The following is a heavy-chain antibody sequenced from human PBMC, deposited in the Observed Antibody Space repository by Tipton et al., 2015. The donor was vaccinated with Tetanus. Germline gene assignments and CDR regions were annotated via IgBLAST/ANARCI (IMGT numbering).Heavy chain of an antibody. J-gene: IGHJ4*02. CDR2: IYPAGGT. CDR3: ARERLGPVTGTRYYFDY. Sequence: LRLSCTVSRASMNSYYWTWIRQSAGKGLEWIGRIYPAGGTNYNPSLQSRVTMSVDTSKNQCSLNLTSVTAADTAVYYCARERLGPVTGTRYYFDYWGQGTPVIVSS. V-gene: IGHV4-4*07. CDR1: RASMNSYY. D-gene: IGHD6-19*01.